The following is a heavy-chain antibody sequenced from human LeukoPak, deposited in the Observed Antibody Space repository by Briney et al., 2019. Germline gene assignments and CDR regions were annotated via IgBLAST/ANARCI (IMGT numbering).Heavy chain of an antibody. V-gene: IGHV4-59*12. CDR1: DDSISDYY. D-gene: IGHD3-10*01. J-gene: IGHJ4*02. Sequence: SETLSLTCTVSDDSISDYYRGWIRQSPGKGLEWVGYISHSGTTSYNSSLKSRVTISVDTSKNQLSLKLTSVTAADTAVYYCARVLRITMVRGCFDYWGQGTLVTVSS. CDR3: ARVLRITMVRGCFDY. CDR2: ISHSGTT.